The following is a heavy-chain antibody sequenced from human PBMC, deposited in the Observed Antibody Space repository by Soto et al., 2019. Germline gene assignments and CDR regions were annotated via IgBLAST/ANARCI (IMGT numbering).Heavy chain of an antibody. CDR1: GYSFTSYW. Sequence: GESLKTSCKGSGYSFTSYWIGWVRQMPGKGLEWMGIIYPGDYDTRYSPSFQGQVTISADKSISTAYLQWSSLKASDTAMYYCASSVLTGYPLAPSGGMDVWGQGTTVTVSS. CDR2: IYPGDYDT. V-gene: IGHV5-51*01. J-gene: IGHJ6*02. D-gene: IGHD3-9*01. CDR3: ASSVLTGYPLAPSGGMDV.